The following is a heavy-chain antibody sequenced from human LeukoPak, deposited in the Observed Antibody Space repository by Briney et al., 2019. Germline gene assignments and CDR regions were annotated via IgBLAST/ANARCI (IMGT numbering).Heavy chain of an antibody. D-gene: IGHD4-23*01. CDR1: GFTFSSSA. J-gene: IGHJ4*02. CDR2: TIGGNGPA. CDR3: TWMATVVTVDI. V-gene: IGHV3-15*01. Sequence: GGSLRLSCAASGFTFSSSAMTWVRQAPGKGLEWIGRTIGGNGPADYAAPVKGRFTISRDYSKDTMYLHMNSLKTEDTAVYYCTWMATVVTVDIWGQGTLVTVSS.